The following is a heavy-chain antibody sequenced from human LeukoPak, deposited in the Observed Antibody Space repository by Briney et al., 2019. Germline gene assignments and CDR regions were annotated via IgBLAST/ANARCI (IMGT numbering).Heavy chain of an antibody. Sequence: SETLSLTCIVSGYSITRGYYWGWIRQPPGKGLEWIGSIYHSGSTYYNPSLKSRVTISVDTSKNQFSLKLSSVTAADTAVYYCARVVVVTAAIDYWGQGTLVTVSS. J-gene: IGHJ4*02. CDR2: IYHSGST. D-gene: IGHD2-21*02. V-gene: IGHV4-38-2*02. CDR1: GYSITRGYY. CDR3: ARVVVVTAAIDY.